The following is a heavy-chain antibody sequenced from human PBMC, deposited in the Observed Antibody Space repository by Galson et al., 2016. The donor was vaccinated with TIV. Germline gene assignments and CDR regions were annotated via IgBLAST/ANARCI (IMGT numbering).Heavy chain of an antibody. D-gene: IGHD1/OR15-1a*01. Sequence: SLRLSCAASGFTFDDYALHWVRQAPGKGLEWVSGISWNSDIIGYADSVQGRLTISRDNPKNSLYLHMNSLRADDTASYYCVKDRWSATTYHYYGMDVWGQGTTVTVSS. J-gene: IGHJ6*02. CDR1: GFTFDDYA. V-gene: IGHV3-9*01. CDR3: VKDRWSATTYHYYGMDV. CDR2: ISWNSDII.